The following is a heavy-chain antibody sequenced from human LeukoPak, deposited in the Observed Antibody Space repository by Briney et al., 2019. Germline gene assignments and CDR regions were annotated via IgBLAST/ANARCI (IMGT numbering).Heavy chain of an antibody. D-gene: IGHD3-9*01. V-gene: IGHV3-53*05. J-gene: IGHJ4*02. CDR1: GFIVSSYY. Sequence: GGSLRLSCAASGFIVSSYYMTWVRQAPGKGLEWVSVIYGDGSTYYRDSVKGRFAISRDNSKNTLYLQMNSLRAEDTAVYYCARELLYYDILTGYSTYYFDYWGQGTLVTVSS. CDR2: IYGDGST. CDR3: ARELLYYDILTGYSTYYFDY.